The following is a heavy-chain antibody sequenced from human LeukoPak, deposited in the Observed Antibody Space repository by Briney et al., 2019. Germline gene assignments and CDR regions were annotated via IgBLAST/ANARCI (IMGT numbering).Heavy chain of an antibody. CDR1: GGSISSYY. CDR3: ARARVITHDFEY. D-gene: IGHD4-17*01. Sequence: SETLSLTCTVSGGSISSYYWSWIRQPLEKGLEWIGYIYYSGSTNYNPSLKSRVTISVDTSKNQFSLKLSSVTAADTAVYYCARARVITHDFEYWGQGTLVTVSS. V-gene: IGHV4-59*01. J-gene: IGHJ4*02. CDR2: IYYSGST.